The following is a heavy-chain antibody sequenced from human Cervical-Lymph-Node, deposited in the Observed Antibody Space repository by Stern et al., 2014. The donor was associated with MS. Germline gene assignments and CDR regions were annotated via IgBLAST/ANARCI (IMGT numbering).Heavy chain of an antibody. D-gene: IGHD2-15*01. CDR2: IIPILDTT. CDR1: GGTFSTHA. V-gene: IGHV1-69*11. J-gene: IGHJ4*02. Sequence: VQLVQSGAEVKKPGSSVKVSCKSSGGTFSTHAISWVRQAPGPGLERLGRIIPILDTTDSAQRFQGRLTIDADESTDTAYMELRSLTPDDTAVYYCAREKSDCSGGSCFSSLDYWGQGTLVTVSS. CDR3: AREKSDCSGGSCFSSLDY.